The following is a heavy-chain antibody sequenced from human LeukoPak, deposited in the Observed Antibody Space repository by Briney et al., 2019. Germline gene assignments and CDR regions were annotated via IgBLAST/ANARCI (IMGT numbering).Heavy chain of an antibody. V-gene: IGHV2-70*11. Sequence: ESGPTLVNPTQTLTLTCTFSGFSLSTSGMCVSWIRQPPGKALEWLARIDWDDDKYYSTSLKTRLTISKDTSKNQVVLTMTNVDPVDTATYYCSGKFDCNCTNGFFDYWGQGTLVTVSS. CDR2: IDWDDDK. J-gene: IGHJ4*02. CDR3: SGKFDCNCTNGFFDY. CDR1: GFSLSTSGMC. D-gene: IGHD2/OR15-2a*01.